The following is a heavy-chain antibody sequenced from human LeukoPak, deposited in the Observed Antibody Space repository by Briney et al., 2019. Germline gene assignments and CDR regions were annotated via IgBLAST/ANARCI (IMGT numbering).Heavy chain of an antibody. CDR3: ARDRFVGYFDWLLWRAPDINFDY. CDR1: GFTFSSYA. V-gene: IGHV3-30-3*01. D-gene: IGHD3-9*01. Sequence: QSGGSLRLSCAASGFTFSSYAMHWVRQAPGKGLEWVAVISYDGSNKYYADSVKGRFTISRDNSKNTLYLQMNSLRAEDTAVYYCARDRFVGYFDWLLWRAPDINFDYWGQGTLVTVSS. J-gene: IGHJ4*02. CDR2: ISYDGSNK.